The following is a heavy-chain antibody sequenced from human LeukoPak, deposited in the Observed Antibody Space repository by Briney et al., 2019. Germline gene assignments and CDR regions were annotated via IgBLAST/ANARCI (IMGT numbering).Heavy chain of an antibody. CDR1: GGSISSGDYS. J-gene: IGHJ4*02. CDR3: ARDGVVVPAAPS. D-gene: IGHD2-2*01. CDR2: IYYSGST. Sequence: SETLSLTCTVSGGSISSGDYSWSWIRQPPGKGLEWIGYIYYSGSTYYNPSLKSRVTISVDTSKNQFSLKLSSVTAADTAVYYCARDGVVVPAAPSWGQGTLVTVSS. V-gene: IGHV4-30-4*01.